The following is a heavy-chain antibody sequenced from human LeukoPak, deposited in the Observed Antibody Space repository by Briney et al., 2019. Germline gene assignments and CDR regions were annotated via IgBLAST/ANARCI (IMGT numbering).Heavy chain of an antibody. CDR1: GFTFSSYS. CDR2: ISSSSSYI. V-gene: IGHV3-21*01. Sequence: GGSLRLSCAASGFTFSSYSMNWVRQAPGKGLEWVSSISSSSSYIYYADSVKGRFTISRDNAKDSLYLQMNSLRAEDTAVYYCARETVVVVTPGLYFDYWGQGTLVTVSS. J-gene: IGHJ4*02. D-gene: IGHD2-15*01. CDR3: ARETVVVVTPGLYFDY.